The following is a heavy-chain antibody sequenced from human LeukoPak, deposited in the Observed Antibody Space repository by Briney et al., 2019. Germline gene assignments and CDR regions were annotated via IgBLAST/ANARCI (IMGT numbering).Heavy chain of an antibody. CDR3: ARSRSVSGYDFLH. D-gene: IGHD5-12*01. CDR1: GFTFSSYV. V-gene: IGHV3-30-3*01. CDR2: ISYDGNNK. J-gene: IGHJ4*02. Sequence: GGSLRLSCAASGFTFSSYVMHWVRQAPGKGVEWVALISYDGNNKYYADSVKGRFTISRDNSKNTLSLQMSSLRAEDTAVYYCARSRSVSGYDFLHWGQGTLVTVSS.